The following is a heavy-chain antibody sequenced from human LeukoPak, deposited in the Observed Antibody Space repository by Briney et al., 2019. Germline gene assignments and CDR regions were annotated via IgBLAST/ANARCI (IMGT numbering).Heavy chain of an antibody. CDR3: AREGIAAAGPEDYYYYYYMDV. CDR2: IYYSGST. V-gene: IGHV4-39*07. J-gene: IGHJ6*03. D-gene: IGHD6-13*01. CDR1: GGSISSSSYY. Sequence: SETLSLTCTVSGGSISSSSYYWGWIRQPPGKGLEWIGSIYYSGSTYYNPSLKSRVTISVDTSKNQFSLKLSSVTAADTAVYYCAREGIAAAGPEDYYYYYYMDVWGKGTTVTISS.